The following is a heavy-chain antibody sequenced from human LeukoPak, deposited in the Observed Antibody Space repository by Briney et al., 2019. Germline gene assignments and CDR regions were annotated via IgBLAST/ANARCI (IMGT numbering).Heavy chain of an antibody. CDR1: GGSISSGGYY. CDR2: IYYSGST. D-gene: IGHD1-14*01. J-gene: IGHJ5*02. V-gene: IGHV4-31*03. CDR3: ARGANHSKSRNRWRFDP. Sequence: SQTLSLTCTVSGGSISSGGYYWSWIRQHPGKGLEWIGYIYYSGSTYYNPSLKSRVTISVDTSKNQFSLKLSSVTAADTAVYYCARGANHSKSRNRWRFDPWGQGTLVTVSS.